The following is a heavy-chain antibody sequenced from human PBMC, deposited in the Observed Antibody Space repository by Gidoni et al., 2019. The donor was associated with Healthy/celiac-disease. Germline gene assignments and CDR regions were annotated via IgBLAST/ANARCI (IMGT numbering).Heavy chain of an antibody. Sequence: EVQVVESGGGLVQPGGSLRLSCAASGFTVSSNYMSWVRQAPGKGLEWVSVIYSGGRTYYADSVKGRFTISRDNSKNTLYLQMNSLRAEDTAVYYCARDSITVAGRGYYFDYWGQGTLVTVSS. D-gene: IGHD6-19*01. CDR1: GFTVSSNY. CDR3: ARDSITVAGRGYYFDY. J-gene: IGHJ4*02. CDR2: IYSGGRT. V-gene: IGHV3-66*01.